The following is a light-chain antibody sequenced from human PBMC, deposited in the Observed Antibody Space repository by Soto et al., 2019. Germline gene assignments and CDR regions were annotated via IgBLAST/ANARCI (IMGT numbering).Light chain of an antibody. CDR2: GAS. CDR3: QQYDSS. Sequence: EIVLTQSPGTLSLSPGERATLSCRASQSIGSSYLAWYQQKPGQAPRLLIYGASNRATGIPDRFSGSASGADFTLTLSIMEPEDLAVYYCQQYDSSFGGGTKVEIK. CDR1: QSIGSSY. J-gene: IGKJ4*01. V-gene: IGKV3-20*01.